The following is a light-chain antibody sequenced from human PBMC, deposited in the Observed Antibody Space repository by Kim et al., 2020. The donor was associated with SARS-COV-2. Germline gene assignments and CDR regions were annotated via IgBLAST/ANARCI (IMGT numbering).Light chain of an antibody. Sequence: GQRVTVSCSGGTSNIGSNGVNWYQQVPGTAPKLLIYNDNHRPSGVPDRVSGSKSGTSASLAIGGLQSEDEAHYYCAAWDNGLNVWVFGGGTQLTVL. CDR3: AAWDNGLNVWV. J-gene: IGLJ3*02. V-gene: IGLV1-44*01. CDR2: NDN. CDR1: TSNIGSNG.